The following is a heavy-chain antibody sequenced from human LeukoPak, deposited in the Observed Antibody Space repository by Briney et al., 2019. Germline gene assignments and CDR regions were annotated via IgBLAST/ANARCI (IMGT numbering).Heavy chain of an antibody. Sequence: GGSLRLSCAASGFTFSSYAMSWVRQAPGKGLEWVSAISGSGGSTYYADSVKGRFSISRDNSKHTLYLQMNSLRAEDTAVYYCAKSLPRYYYYGMDVWGQGTTVTVSS. J-gene: IGHJ6*02. V-gene: IGHV3-23*01. CDR2: ISGSGGST. CDR3: AKSLPRYYYYGMDV. CDR1: GFTFSSYA.